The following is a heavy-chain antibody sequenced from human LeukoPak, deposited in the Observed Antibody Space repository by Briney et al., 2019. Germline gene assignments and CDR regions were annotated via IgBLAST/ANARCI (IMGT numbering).Heavy chain of an antibody. V-gene: IGHV3-30*02. CDR1: GLIFSSYG. CDR3: AKGLTIFGVARDAFDT. J-gene: IGHJ3*02. CDR2: IRHDGSNK. D-gene: IGHD3-3*01. Sequence: GGSLRLPCAASGLIFSSYGINWVRQAPGKGLEWVSFIRHDGSNKYYADSVKGRFTISRDNSKNTVYLQMNSLRAEDMAVYYCAKGLTIFGVARDAFDTWGQGTMVTVSS.